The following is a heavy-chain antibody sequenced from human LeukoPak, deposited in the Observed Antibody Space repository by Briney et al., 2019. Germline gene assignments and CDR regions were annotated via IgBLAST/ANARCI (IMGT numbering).Heavy chain of an antibody. CDR2: IYTSETT. CDR1: GGSISSYY. D-gene: IGHD2-21*01. Sequence: SETLSLTCTVSGGSISSYYWSWIRQPAGKGLEWIGRIYTSETTNYNPSLKSRLTISVDTSKNHFSLKLSSVTAADTAVYYCARYSPNYHYYYMDVWGRGTTVTVSS. V-gene: IGHV4-4*07. CDR3: ARYSPNYHYYYMDV. J-gene: IGHJ6*03.